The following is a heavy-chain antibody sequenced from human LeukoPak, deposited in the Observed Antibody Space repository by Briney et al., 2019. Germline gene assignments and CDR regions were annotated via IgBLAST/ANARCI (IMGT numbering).Heavy chain of an antibody. Sequence: ASVKVSCKASGYTFTGYYMHWVRQAPGQGLEWMGWINPNSGGTNYAQKFQGWVTMTRDTSISTAYMELSRLRSDDTAVYYCARDLGYSSGDNWFDPWGQGTLVTVSS. CDR2: INPNSGGT. CDR1: GYTFTGYY. J-gene: IGHJ5*02. D-gene: IGHD6-19*01. V-gene: IGHV1-2*04. CDR3: ARDLGYSSGDNWFDP.